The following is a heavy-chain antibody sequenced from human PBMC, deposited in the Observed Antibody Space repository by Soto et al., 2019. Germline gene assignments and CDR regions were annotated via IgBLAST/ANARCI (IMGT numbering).Heavy chain of an antibody. CDR3: ARDRGYCSSTSCTYYYYYGMYV. CDR2: IYYSGST. D-gene: IGHD2-2*01. J-gene: IGHJ6*02. Sequence: QVQLQESGPGLVKPSQTLSLTCTVSGGSISSGGYYWSWIRQHPGKGLEWIGYIYYSGSTYYNPSLKSRVTISVDSSKNQFSLKLSSVTAADTAVYYCARDRGYCSSTSCTYYYYYGMYVWGQGTTVTVSS. V-gene: IGHV4-31*03. CDR1: GGSISSGGYY.